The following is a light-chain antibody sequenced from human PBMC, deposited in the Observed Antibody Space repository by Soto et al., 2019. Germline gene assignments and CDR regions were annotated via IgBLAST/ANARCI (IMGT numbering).Light chain of an antibody. Sequence: DIQMTQSPSILSASVGDRVTITCRASQSISSWLAWYQQKPGKAPKLLIYKASSLESGVPSRFSGSGSGTEFTLTINSLQSEDFAVYYSQRYNNWPLTFGGGTKVDIK. CDR1: QSISSW. V-gene: IGKV1-5*03. CDR3: QRYNNWPLT. J-gene: IGKJ4*01. CDR2: KAS.